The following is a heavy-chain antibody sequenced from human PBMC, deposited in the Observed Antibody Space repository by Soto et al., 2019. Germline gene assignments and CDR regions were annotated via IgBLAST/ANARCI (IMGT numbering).Heavy chain of an antibody. J-gene: IGHJ3*02. CDR2: IIPILGIA. Sequence: SVKVSCKASGYNFITYGISCVRQAPGQGLEWMGRIIPILGIANYAQKFQGRVTITADKSTSTAYIELSSLRSEDTAVYYCARGMEQLNAFDTWGQGTMVTVSS. D-gene: IGHD6-13*01. CDR1: GYNFITYG. V-gene: IGHV1-69*04. CDR3: ARGMEQLNAFDT.